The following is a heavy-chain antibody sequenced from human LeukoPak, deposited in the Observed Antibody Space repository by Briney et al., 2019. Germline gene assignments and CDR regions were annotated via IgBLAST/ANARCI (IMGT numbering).Heavy chain of an antibody. V-gene: IGHV3-30-3*01. CDR1: GFTFSSYA. CDR3: ARVGFGSSE. D-gene: IGHD6-6*01. Sequence: PGGSLRLSCAASGFTFSSYAMHWVRQAPGKGLEWVAVISYDGSNKYYADSVKGRFTISRDNSKNTLYLQMNSLRAEDTAVYYCARVGFGSSEWAQGTLVTVSS. CDR2: ISYDGSNK. J-gene: IGHJ4*02.